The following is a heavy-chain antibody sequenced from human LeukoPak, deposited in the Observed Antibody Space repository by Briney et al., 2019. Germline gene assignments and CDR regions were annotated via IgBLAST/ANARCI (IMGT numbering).Heavy chain of an antibody. V-gene: IGHV3-23*01. Sequence: GGSLRLSCAASGFTFSSYAMTGVRQAPGKGLEWVSVISGSGGTTYYADSVKGRFTISRDNSKNTLYLQMNSLRAEDTAVYYCAKDLIAVAGTVGVYWGQGTLVTVSS. CDR1: GFTFSSYA. CDR2: ISGSGGTT. D-gene: IGHD6-19*01. CDR3: AKDLIAVAGTVGVY. J-gene: IGHJ4*02.